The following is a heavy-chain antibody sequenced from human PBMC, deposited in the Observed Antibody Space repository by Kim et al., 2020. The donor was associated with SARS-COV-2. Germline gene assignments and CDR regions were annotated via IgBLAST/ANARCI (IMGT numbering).Heavy chain of an antibody. CDR3: ARDLSSSPGDAFDI. D-gene: IGHD6-13*01. V-gene: IGHV4-4*02. Sequence: NPSLKSRVTISVDKSKHQFSLKLSSVTAADTAVYYCARDLSSSPGDAFDIWGQGTMVTVSS. J-gene: IGHJ3*02.